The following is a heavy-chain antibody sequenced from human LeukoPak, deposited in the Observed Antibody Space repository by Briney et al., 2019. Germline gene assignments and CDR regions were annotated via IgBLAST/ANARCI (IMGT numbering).Heavy chain of an antibody. V-gene: IGHV4-59*11. CDR2: INHNGYS. J-gene: IGHJ4*02. D-gene: IGHD3-16*01. Sequence: SETLSLTCTVSGGSITSHYWNWIRQPPRKGLEWIGYINHNGYSNSNPSLKSRVTISRDTSKNKFSLKLNSVTAADTAVYYCARSVYPHYYFDYWGQATLVTVSP. CDR3: ARSVYPHYYFDY. CDR1: GGSITSHY.